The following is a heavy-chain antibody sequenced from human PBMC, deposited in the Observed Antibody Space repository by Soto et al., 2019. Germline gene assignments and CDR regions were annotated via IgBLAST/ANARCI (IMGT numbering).Heavy chain of an antibody. CDR3: AANSPKYYYDSSGYYYADI. Sequence: SVKVSCKASGFTFTSSAVQWVRQARGQRLDWIGWIVVGSGNTNYAQKFQERVTITRDMSTSTAYMELSSLRSEDTAVYYCAANSPKYYYDSSGYYYADIWGQGTMVTVSS. CDR1: GFTFTSSA. CDR2: IVVGSGNT. V-gene: IGHV1-58*01. J-gene: IGHJ3*02. D-gene: IGHD3-22*01.